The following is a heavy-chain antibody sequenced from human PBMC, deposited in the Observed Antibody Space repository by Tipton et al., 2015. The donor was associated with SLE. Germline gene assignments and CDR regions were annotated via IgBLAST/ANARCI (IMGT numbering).Heavy chain of an antibody. CDR2: IYYSGTT. Sequence: TLSLTCTVSGDSMSSSSYYWGWIRQPPGKGLEWIGSIYYSGTTYYNPSLESRVTISVDTSKNQFSLRLTSVTAADTAIYYCARHGERGGYLYDFDFWGQGTLVAVSS. D-gene: IGHD3-16*01. J-gene: IGHJ4*02. CDR1: GDSMSSSSYY. CDR3: ARHGERGGYLYDFDF. V-gene: IGHV4-39*07.